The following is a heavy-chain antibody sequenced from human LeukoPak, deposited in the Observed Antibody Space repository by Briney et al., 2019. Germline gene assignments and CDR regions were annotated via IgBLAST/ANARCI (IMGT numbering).Heavy chain of an antibody. D-gene: IGHD3-3*01. CDR2: IYYSGST. J-gene: IGHJ3*02. Sequence: PSETLSLTCTVSGASISSSGSYWGWIRQPPGKGLEWIGSIYYSGSTYYNPSLKSRVTISVDTSKNQFSLKLSSVTAADAAVYYCARDAEEWSQWPHAFDIWGQGTMVTVSS. CDR1: GASISSSGSY. V-gene: IGHV4-39*07. CDR3: ARDAEEWSQWPHAFDI.